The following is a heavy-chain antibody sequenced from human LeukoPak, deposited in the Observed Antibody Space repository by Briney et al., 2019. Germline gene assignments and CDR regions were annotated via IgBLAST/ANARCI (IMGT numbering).Heavy chain of an antibody. CDR3: ARESGSSGYYRNYFDY. D-gene: IGHD3-22*01. V-gene: IGHV4-59*12. J-gene: IGHJ4*02. CDR1: GGSINSYY. Sequence: SETLSLTCTVSGGSINSYYWSWIRQPPGKGLEWIGYVYHSGSTNYNPSLKSRVTISVDTSKNQFSLKLSSVTAADTAVYYCARESGSSGYYRNYFDYWGQGTLVTVSS. CDR2: VYHSGST.